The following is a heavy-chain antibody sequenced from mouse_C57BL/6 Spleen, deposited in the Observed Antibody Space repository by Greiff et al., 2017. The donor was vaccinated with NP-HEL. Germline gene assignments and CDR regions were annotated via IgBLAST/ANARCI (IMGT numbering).Heavy chain of an antibody. Sequence: EVQVVESGPGLVKPSQSLSLTCSVTGYSITSGYYWNWIRQFPGNKQEWMGYISYDGSNNYNPSLKNRISITRDPAKNQFFLKLNSVTTEDTATYYCARGGDYYGSSSFDYWGQGTTLTVSS. CDR3: ARGGDYYGSSSFDY. D-gene: IGHD1-1*01. CDR1: GYSITSGYY. V-gene: IGHV3-6*01. CDR2: ISYDGSN. J-gene: IGHJ2*01.